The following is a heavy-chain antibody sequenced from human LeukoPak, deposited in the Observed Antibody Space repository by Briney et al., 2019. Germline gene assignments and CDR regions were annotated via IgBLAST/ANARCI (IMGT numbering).Heavy chain of an antibody. CDR2: INHSGST. J-gene: IGHJ2*01. CDR1: GGSFSGYY. D-gene: IGHD6-6*01. Sequence: SETLSLTCAVYGGSFSGYYWSWIRQPPGKGLEWIGEINHSGSTNYNPSLKSRVTISVDTSKNQFSLKLSSVTAADTAVYYCGRESIAARAWYFDLWGRGTLVTVSS. V-gene: IGHV4-34*01. CDR3: GRESIAARAWYFDL.